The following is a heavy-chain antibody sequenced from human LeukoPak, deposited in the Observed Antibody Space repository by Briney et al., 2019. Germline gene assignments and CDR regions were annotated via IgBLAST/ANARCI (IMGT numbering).Heavy chain of an antibody. J-gene: IGHJ4*02. D-gene: IGHD7-27*01. Sequence: PGGSLRLSCAASGFTFGTYRMAWVRQGPGKGLEWVASIREDGSDYMASMKGRFAISRNNAKNSVYLQMNILRAEDTAVYYCARDVNWGHFDYWGQGTLVTVSS. CDR2: IREDGS. CDR3: ARDVNWGHFDY. V-gene: IGHV3-7*01. CDR1: GFTFGTYR.